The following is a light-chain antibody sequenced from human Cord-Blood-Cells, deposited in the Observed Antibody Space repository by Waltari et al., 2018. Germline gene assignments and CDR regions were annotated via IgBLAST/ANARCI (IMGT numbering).Light chain of an antibody. CDR3: QQYDNLPLT. Sequence: DIQMTQSQSSLSASVGDRVTITCQASQDISNYLNWYQQKPGKAPKLLIYDESNLETGVPSRFSGSGSGTDFTFTISSLQPEDIATYYCQQYDNLPLTFGGGTKVEIK. J-gene: IGKJ4*01. CDR2: DES. CDR1: QDISNY. V-gene: IGKV1-33*01.